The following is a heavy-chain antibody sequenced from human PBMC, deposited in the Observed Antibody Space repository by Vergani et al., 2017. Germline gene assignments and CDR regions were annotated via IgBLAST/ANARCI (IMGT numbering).Heavy chain of an antibody. CDR2: ISAYNGNT. Sequence: VQLVQSGAEVKKPGSSVKVSCKASGGTFSSYAISWVRQAPGQGLEWMGWISAYNGNTNYAQKLQGRVTMTTDTSTSTAYMELRSLRSDDSAVYYCARGKTDFQYQARPIRGYWFDPWGQGTLVTVSS. D-gene: IGHD2-2*01. CDR3: ARGKTDFQYQARPIRGYWFDP. CDR1: GGTFSSYA. V-gene: IGHV1-18*01. J-gene: IGHJ5*02.